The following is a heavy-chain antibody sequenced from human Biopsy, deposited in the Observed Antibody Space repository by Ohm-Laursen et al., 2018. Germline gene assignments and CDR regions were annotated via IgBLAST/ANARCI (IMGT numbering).Heavy chain of an antibody. D-gene: IGHD6-25*01. CDR1: GFSVSSYD. J-gene: IGHJ4*02. V-gene: IGHV3-21*04. CDR3: AREAAIIDPRTRAFDY. Sequence: SLRLSCTASGFSVSSYDMNWVRQAPGKGLEWISYISETSSHIYDADSVRGRFTVARDIAKNSLYLQLNSLRVEDTAVYYCAREAAIIDPRTRAFDYWGQGTLVTVSS. CDR2: ISETSSHI.